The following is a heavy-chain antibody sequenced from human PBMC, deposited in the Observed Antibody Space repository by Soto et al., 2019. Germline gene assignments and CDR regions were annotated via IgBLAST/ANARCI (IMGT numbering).Heavy chain of an antibody. CDR2: INSDGSSI. D-gene: IGHD6-6*01. J-gene: IGHJ6*02. CDR1: GFTFSSYW. Sequence: EVQLVESGGGLVQPGGSLRLSCAASGFTFSSYWMHWVRQVPGNGLVWVSRINSDGSSISYADSVKGRFTISRDNAKNTLYLQVTGLRAEDTAVYACGRVGVRSLHYYYGMDVWGQGTTVTVSS. CDR3: GRVGVRSLHYYYGMDV. V-gene: IGHV3-74*01.